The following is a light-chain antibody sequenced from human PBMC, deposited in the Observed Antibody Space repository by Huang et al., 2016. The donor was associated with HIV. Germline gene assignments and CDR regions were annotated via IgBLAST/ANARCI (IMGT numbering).Light chain of an antibody. CDR3: HQYNNWLLS. V-gene: IGKV3-15*01. J-gene: IGKJ4*01. CDR2: GSS. CDR1: RSVSTH. Sequence: EIVMTQSPATLSVSPGERVTLSCRANRSVSTHLAWYQQRPGQAPRLLSYGSSTRAPGIPARFSGSGSGTDFSLTISSLQSEDFALYYCHQYNNWLLSFGGGTRVDI.